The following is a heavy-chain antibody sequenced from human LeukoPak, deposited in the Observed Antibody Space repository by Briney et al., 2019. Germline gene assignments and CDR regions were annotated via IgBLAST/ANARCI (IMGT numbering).Heavy chain of an antibody. V-gene: IGHV3-21*01. CDR3: ARDTNYYDSSGYYAGSDFDY. CDR1: GFTFNTYS. J-gene: IGHJ4*02. D-gene: IGHD3-22*01. CDR2: ISGSSSYT. Sequence: PGWSLRLSCAASGFTFNTYSLNWVRQAQGKGLEWVSSISGSSSYTYYSDLVKGRFTISSDDARNSLYLQMNSLRAEDTAVYYCARDTNYYDSSGYYAGSDFDYWGQGTLVTVSS.